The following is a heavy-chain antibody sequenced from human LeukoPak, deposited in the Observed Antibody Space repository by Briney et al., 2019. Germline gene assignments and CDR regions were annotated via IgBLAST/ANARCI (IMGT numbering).Heavy chain of an antibody. CDR1: GDSISSGSYY. D-gene: IGHD2-2*01. J-gene: IGHJ3*02. V-gene: IGHV4-61*02. CDR2: IYTSGST. Sequence: SETLSLTCTVSGDSISSGSYYWSWIRQPSGKGLEWPGRIYTSGSTNYNPSLKRRVTIAVDTSKNQFSLKLSSVTAADTAVYYCARRLSTVRDAFDIWGQGTMVTVSS. CDR3: ARRLSTVRDAFDI.